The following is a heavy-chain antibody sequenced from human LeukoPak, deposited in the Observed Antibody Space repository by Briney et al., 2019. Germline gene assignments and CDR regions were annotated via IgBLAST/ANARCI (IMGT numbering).Heavy chain of an antibody. CDR3: ARESGYLSVP. CDR1: GASITSYY. V-gene: IGHV4-59*05. CDR2: IYSSGST. J-gene: IGHJ5*02. Sequence: SETLSLTCTVSGASITSYYWGWVRQPPGKGLEWFGSIYSSGSTYYNPSFKSRVTISVDTSKNQFSLKLSSVTAADTAVYYCARESGYLSVPWGQGTLVTVSS. D-gene: IGHD5-12*01.